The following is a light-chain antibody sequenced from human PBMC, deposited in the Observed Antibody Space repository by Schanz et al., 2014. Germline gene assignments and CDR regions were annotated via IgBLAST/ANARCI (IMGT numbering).Light chain of an antibody. CDR3: QSYDSSLSGWV. CDR2: DVS. V-gene: IGLV2-14*03. CDR1: SSDVGGYNY. J-gene: IGLJ3*02. Sequence: QSVLTQPASVSGSPGQSITISCTGTSSDVGGYNYVSWYQQHPGKAPKLMIYDVSNRPSGVSNRFSGSKSGNTASLTISGLQAEDEGDYYCQSYDSSLSGWVFGGGTKLTVL.